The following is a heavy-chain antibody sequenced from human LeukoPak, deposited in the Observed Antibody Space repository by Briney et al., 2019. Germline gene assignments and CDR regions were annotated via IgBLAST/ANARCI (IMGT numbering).Heavy chain of an antibody. D-gene: IGHD5-24*01. CDR2: ISSSGSTI. V-gene: IGHV3-48*03. CDR3: ARVNLLQSRPPGGYAFDI. J-gene: IGHJ3*02. CDR1: GFTFSSYE. Sequence: GGSLRLSCAASGFTFSSYEMNWVRQAPGKGLEWVSYISSSGSTIYYADTVKGRFTISRDNAKNSLYLQMNSLRAEDTAVYYCARVNLLQSRPPGGYAFDIWGQGTMVTVSS.